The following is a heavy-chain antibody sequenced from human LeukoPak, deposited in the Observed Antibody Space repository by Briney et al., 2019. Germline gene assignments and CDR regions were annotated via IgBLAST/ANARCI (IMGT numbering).Heavy chain of an antibody. D-gene: IGHD2-15*01. CDR1: GASISSGWW. CDR2: IHHSGTT. J-gene: IGHJ4*02. V-gene: IGHV4-4*02. Sequence: SSETLSLTCAVSGASISSGWWWSWVRQSPGKGLEWIAEIHHSGTTHYNPSLKSRLSMSVGKSKNQFSLKLTSMAAADTAVYYCARNGDYSMDYWGQGTLVTVSS. CDR3: ARNGDYSMDY.